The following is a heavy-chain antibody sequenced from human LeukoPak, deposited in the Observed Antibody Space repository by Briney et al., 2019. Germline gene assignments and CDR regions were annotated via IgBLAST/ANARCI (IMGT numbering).Heavy chain of an antibody. D-gene: IGHD6-13*01. CDR2: ISSSSSHV. V-gene: IGHV3-21*01. Sequence: GGSLRLSCAASGFTFSSYSMNWVRQAPGKGLEWVSSISSSSSHVYYADSVKGRFTMSRDNAKNSLYLQMNSLRADDTAVYYCARVLEAASFDYWGQGSPVAVSS. J-gene: IGHJ4*02. CDR3: ARVLEAASFDY. CDR1: GFTFSSYS.